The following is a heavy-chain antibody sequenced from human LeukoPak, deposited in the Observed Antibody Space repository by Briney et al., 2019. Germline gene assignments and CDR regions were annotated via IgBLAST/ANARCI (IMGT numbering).Heavy chain of an antibody. CDR3: ARDSTGASV. V-gene: IGHV3-53*01. CDR1: GFSVSNNY. CDR2: VYSGDDT. J-gene: IGHJ6*04. Sequence: GGSLTLSCAASGFSVSNNYVSWVRQAPGKGLEWISAVYSGDDTYYIESVRGRFTISRDNSKNTIHLQMNGLKPEDTAMYYCARDSTGASVWGKGTTVTVSS. D-gene: IGHD1-14*01.